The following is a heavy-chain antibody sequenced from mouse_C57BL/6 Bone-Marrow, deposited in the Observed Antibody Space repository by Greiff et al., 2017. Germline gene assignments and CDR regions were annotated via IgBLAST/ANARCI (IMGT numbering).Heavy chain of an antibody. CDR3: GIGGYDVFDY. J-gene: IGHJ2*01. V-gene: IGHV1-74*01. CDR2: INPSDSDT. CDR1: GYTFTSYW. Sequence: QVHVKQPGADLVKPGASVKVSCKASGYTFTSYWMHWVKQRPGQGLEWIGRINPSDSDTNYNQKFKGKATFTVDKSSSTAYMQLSSLKSEDSAVYYCGIGGYDVFDYWGQGTTLTVSS. D-gene: IGHD2-2*01.